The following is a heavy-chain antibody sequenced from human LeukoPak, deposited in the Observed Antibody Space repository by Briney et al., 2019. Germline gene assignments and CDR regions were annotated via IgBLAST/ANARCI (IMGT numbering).Heavy chain of an antibody. Sequence: ASVKVSCKVSGYRVTELSMNWVRQAPGKGLEWMGGLHPADGETVYAQNFQDRVTMTEDTSTDTAYMELSSLRSDDTAVYYCATAAPYMTTLIRGTFDIWGQGTMVTVSS. CDR3: ATAAPYMTTLIRGTFDI. J-gene: IGHJ3*02. D-gene: IGHD4-17*01. V-gene: IGHV1-24*01. CDR2: LHPADGET. CDR1: GYRVTELS.